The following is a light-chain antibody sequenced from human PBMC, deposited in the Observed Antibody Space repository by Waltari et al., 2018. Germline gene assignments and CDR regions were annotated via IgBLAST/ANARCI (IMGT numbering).Light chain of an antibody. CDR2: DAS. J-gene: IGKJ2*01. Sequence: EIVLTQSPATLSLSPGERAPLSCRSSQSVSSYLAWYQQQPGQAPRLLIYDASNRATGIPARFSGSGSGTDFTLTSSSLEPEDFAVYYCQQRSNWPPGYTFGQGTKLEI. V-gene: IGKV3-11*01. CDR3: QQRSNWPPGYT. CDR1: QSVSSY.